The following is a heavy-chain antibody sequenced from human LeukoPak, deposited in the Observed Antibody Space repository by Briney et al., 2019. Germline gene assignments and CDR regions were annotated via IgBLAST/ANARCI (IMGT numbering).Heavy chain of an antibody. CDR2: IYPGDSDT. Sequence: GESLKISCKGSGYSFTSYWIGWVRQMPGKGLEWMGIIYPGDSDTRYSPSFQGHVTISADKSISTAYLQWSSLKASDTAMYYCASTITIFGVVLKDAFDIWGQGTMVTVSS. V-gene: IGHV5-51*03. J-gene: IGHJ3*02. CDR3: ASTITIFGVVLKDAFDI. D-gene: IGHD3-3*01. CDR1: GYSFTSYW.